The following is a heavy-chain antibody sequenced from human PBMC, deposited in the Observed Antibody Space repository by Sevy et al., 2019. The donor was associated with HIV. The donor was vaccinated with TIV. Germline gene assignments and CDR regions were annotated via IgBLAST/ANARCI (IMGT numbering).Heavy chain of an antibody. CDR2: ISGSGGST. Sequence: GGCLRLSCAASGFTFNSYAMSWVRQAPGKGLEWVSSISGSGGSTYYADSVKGRFTISRDNSKKTVDLEMNSLRGEDTAVYYCAQGYGSGSPPDYWGQGILVTVSS. CDR3: AQGYGSGSPPDY. CDR1: GFTFNSYA. D-gene: IGHD3-10*01. J-gene: IGHJ4*02. V-gene: IGHV3-23*01.